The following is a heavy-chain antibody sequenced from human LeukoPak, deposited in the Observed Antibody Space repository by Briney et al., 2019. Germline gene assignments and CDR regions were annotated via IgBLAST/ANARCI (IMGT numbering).Heavy chain of an antibody. CDR3: ARLETVTTESDH. Sequence: WASVKVSCTASGYTFIGYYMHWVRQAPGQGLEWMGRINHNSGGTNYAQKFQGRVTMTRDTSISTAYMELSRLRSDDTAVYYCARLETVTTESDHWGQGTLVTVSS. CDR2: INHNSGGT. CDR1: GYTFIGYY. D-gene: IGHD4-11*01. V-gene: IGHV1-2*06. J-gene: IGHJ4*02.